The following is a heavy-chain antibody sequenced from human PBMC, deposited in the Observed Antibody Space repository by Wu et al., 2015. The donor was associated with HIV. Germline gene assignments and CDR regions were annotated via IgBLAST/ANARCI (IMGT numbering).Heavy chain of an antibody. D-gene: IGHD6-13*01. CDR3: ARAQLAAAAPDGTSNWFDP. Sequence: QVQLQQWGAGLLKPSETLSLTCAVYGGSFSGYYWSWIRQPPGKGLEWIGEINHSGSTNYNPSLKSRVTISVDTSKNQFSLKLSSVTAADTAVYYCARAQLAAAAPDGTSNWFDPWGQGNPGHRLL. CDR1: GGSFSGYY. V-gene: IGHV4-34*01. CDR2: INHSGST. J-gene: IGHJ5*02.